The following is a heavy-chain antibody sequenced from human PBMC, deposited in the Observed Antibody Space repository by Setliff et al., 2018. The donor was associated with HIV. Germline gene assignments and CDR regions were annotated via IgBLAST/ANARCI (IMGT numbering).Heavy chain of an antibody. D-gene: IGHD2-21*02. J-gene: IGHJ4*02. CDR1: GYSFTNYW. V-gene: IGHV5-51*01. CDR3: ARLSVVTATRIYYFDY. Sequence: PGESLKLSCKGSGYSFTNYWIGWVRQMPGKGLEWMGIIYPGDSDTRYSPSFQGQVTISADKSISTAYLQWSSLKASDTAMYYCARLSVVTATRIYYFDYWGQGTLVTVSS. CDR2: IYPGDSDT.